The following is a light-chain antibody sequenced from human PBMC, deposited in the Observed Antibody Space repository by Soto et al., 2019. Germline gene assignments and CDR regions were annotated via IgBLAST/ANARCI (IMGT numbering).Light chain of an antibody. CDR2: DAS. CDR3: QQRGT. CDR1: QSVSVY. Sequence: EIVLTQSPATLSLSPWERAALSCRASQSVSVYLAWYQQRPGQAPRLLIYDASNRATGIPARFSGSGSGTDFTLTISSLEPEDFAIYYCQQRGTFGQGTRLEI. V-gene: IGKV3-11*01. J-gene: IGKJ5*01.